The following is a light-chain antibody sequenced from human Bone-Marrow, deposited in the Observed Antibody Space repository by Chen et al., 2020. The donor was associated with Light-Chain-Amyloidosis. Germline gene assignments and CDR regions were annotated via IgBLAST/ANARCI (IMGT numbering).Light chain of an antibody. CDR3: GSYGGRDNFL. CDR2: EVS. Sequence: QSALTQPASVSGSSGQSITFSCTGASHDVGTYDLVSWYQQHPGGAPKLIIYEVSKRPSGVSNRFSGSKSGNTASLTISGLQAEDEADYHCGSYGGRDNFLFGGGTRLTVL. J-gene: IGLJ2*01. V-gene: IGLV2-23*02. CDR1: SHDVGTYDL.